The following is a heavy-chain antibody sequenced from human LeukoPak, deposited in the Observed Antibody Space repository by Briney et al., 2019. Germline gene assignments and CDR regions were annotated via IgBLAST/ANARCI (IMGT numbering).Heavy chain of an antibody. V-gene: IGHV3-23*01. J-gene: IGHJ4*02. CDR3: AKGLPPWNWFLDC. D-gene: IGHD1-7*01. Sequence: PGGSLRLSCAASGFTFNTYAMSWVRQAPGKGLEWVSAISGSGGSTYYADSVKGRFTISRDNSKNTLYLQMNSLRAEDTAVYYCAKGLPPWNWFLDCWGQGTLVTVSS. CDR1: GFTFNTYA. CDR2: ISGSGGST.